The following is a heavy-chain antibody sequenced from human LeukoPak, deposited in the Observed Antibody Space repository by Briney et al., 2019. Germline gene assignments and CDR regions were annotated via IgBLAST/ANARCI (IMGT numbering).Heavy chain of an antibody. Sequence: GASVKVSCKASEYTFTGYYMHWVRQAPGQGLEWMGWINPNSGGTNYAQKFQGRVTMTRDTSISTAYMELSRLRSDDTAVYYCARDRRGRYKNWFDPWGQGTLVTVSS. V-gene: IGHV1-2*02. CDR2: INPNSGGT. D-gene: IGHD5-12*01. CDR3: ARDRRGRYKNWFDP. J-gene: IGHJ5*02. CDR1: EYTFTGYY.